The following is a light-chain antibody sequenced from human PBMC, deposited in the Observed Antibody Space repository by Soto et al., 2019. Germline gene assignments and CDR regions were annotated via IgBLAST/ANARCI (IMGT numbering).Light chain of an antibody. CDR1: QSVSSY. Sequence: EIVLTQSPATLSLSPGERATLSCRVSQSVSSYLAWYQQKPGQAPRLLIYDASNRATGIPARFSGSGSGTDFTLTITSLEPEDLAVYYCQQRSNWPPITFGQGTRLEIK. CDR2: DAS. J-gene: IGKJ5*01. V-gene: IGKV3-11*01. CDR3: QQRSNWPPIT.